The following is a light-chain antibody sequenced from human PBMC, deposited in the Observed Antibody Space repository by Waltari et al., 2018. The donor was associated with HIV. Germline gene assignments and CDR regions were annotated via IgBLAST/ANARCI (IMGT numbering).Light chain of an antibody. CDR3: SSYTRRGTVV. V-gene: IGLV2-14*01. CDR2: EVT. Sequence: QSALTQPASLSGSPRQSIPLPSTRSPSHIRYYDYISWYQQYPGQAPKALIYEVTTRPSGTSSLFSGSKSATTAFLAISKLQTDDEADYFCSSYTRRGTVVFGGGTRLTVL. J-gene: IGLJ2*01. CDR1: PSHIRYYDY.